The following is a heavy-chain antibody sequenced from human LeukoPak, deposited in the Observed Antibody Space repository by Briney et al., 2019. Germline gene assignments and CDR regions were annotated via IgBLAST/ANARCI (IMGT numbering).Heavy chain of an antibody. V-gene: IGHV3-23*01. J-gene: IGHJ4*02. CDR3: AKGQQQWLVGGHTY. CDR1: GFTFSSYA. Sequence: GGSLRLSCAASGFTFSSYAMSWVRQAPGKGLEWVSAISGSGGSTYYADSVKGRFTISRDNSKNTLYLRMNSLRAEDTAVYYCAKGQQQWLVGGHTYWGQGTLVTVSS. D-gene: IGHD6-19*01. CDR2: ISGSGGST.